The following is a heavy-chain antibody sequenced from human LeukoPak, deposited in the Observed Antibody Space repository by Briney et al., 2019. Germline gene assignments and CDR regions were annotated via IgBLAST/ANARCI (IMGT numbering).Heavy chain of an antibody. J-gene: IGHJ4*02. CDR2: IIPIFGTA. CDR1: GGTFSSYA. D-gene: IGHD2-2*01. Sequence: ASVKVSCKASGGTFSSYAISWVRQAPGQGLEWMGGIIPIFGTANYAQKFQGGVTITTDESTSTAYMELSSLRSEDTAVYYCARGVVVPAATYYFDYWGQGTLVTVSS. CDR3: ARGVVVPAATYYFDY. V-gene: IGHV1-69*05.